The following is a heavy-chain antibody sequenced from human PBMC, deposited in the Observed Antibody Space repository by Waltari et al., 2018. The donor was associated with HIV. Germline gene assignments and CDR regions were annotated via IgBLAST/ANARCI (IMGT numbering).Heavy chain of an antibody. CDR2: IYHSGST. Sequence: QVQLQESGPGLVKPSETLSLTCAVSGYSISSGYYWGWIRQPPGKGLEWIGSIYHSGSTYYNPALKSRVTIAVDTAKNQFSLKLSSVTAADTAVYYCAFGLSRLTTVTTYYYYGMDVWGQGTTVTVSS. D-gene: IGHD4-17*01. J-gene: IGHJ6*02. V-gene: IGHV4-38-2*01. CDR1: GYSISSGYY. CDR3: AFGLSRLTTVTTYYYYGMDV.